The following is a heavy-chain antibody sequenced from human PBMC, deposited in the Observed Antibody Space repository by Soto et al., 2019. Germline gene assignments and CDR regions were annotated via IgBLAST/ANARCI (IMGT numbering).Heavy chain of an antibody. D-gene: IGHD2-15*01. V-gene: IGHV5-51*01. CDR2: IYPGDSDT. Sequence: GESLKISCKGSGYSFTSYWIGWVRQMPGKGLEWMGIIYPGDSDTRYIPSFQGQVTISADKSISTAYLQWSSLKASDTAIFFCARQLPYGGNSYYGMDVWGQGTTVTVSS. J-gene: IGHJ6*02. CDR1: GYSFTSYW. CDR3: ARQLPYGGNSYYGMDV.